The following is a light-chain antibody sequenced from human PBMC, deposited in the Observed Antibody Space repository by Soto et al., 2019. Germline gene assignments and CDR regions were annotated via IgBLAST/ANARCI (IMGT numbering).Light chain of an antibody. CDR3: ATWDDKLAGLV. CDR1: SSNIGINT. Sequence: QPVLTQPPSASGAPGQRVTISCSGSSSNIGINTVNWYHHLPGTAPKVLIYFNNERASGVPDRFSGSKSGTSASLAISGLQSEEEGEYYCATWDDKLAGLVFGGGTKLTVL. J-gene: IGLJ3*02. V-gene: IGLV1-44*01. CDR2: FNN.